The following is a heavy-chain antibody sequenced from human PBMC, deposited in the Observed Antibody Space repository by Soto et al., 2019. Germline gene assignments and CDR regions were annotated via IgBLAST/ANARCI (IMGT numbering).Heavy chain of an antibody. D-gene: IGHD3-10*01. CDR2: IYWDDDK. CDR3: AHRAGSLNFES. Sequence: QITLKESGPTLVKPTQTLTLTCTFSGFSLSSSGVGVGWIRQPPGKALEWLALIYWDDDKHYSPSLRTRLTLTKDTSKNQVVLTMTNMDPVDTATYYCAHRAGSLNFESWGQGTLVTVSS. J-gene: IGHJ4*02. V-gene: IGHV2-5*02. CDR1: GFSLSSSGVG.